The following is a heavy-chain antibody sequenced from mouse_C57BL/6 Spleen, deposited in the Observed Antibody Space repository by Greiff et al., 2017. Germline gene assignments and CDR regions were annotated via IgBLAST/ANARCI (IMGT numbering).Heavy chain of an antibody. J-gene: IGHJ2*01. CDR1: GYTFTDYY. D-gene: IGHD2-2*01. Sequence: VQLQQSGPELVKPGASVKISCKASGYTFTDYYMNWVKQSHGKSLEWIGDINPNNGGTSYNQKFKGKATLTVDKSSSTAYMELRSLTSEDSAVYYCASQLYVYDVFDYWGQGTTLTVSS. V-gene: IGHV1-26*01. CDR2: INPNNGGT. CDR3: ASQLYVYDVFDY.